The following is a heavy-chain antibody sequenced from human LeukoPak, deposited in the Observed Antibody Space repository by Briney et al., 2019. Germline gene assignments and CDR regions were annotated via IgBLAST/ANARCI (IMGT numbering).Heavy chain of an antibody. V-gene: IGHV4-34*01. D-gene: IGHD3-22*01. J-gene: IGHJ4*02. CDR1: GGSFSGYY. Sequence: SETLSLTCAVYGGSFSGYYWSWIRQPPGKGLEWIGEINHSGSTNYNPSLKSRVTISVDTSKNQFSLKLSSVTAADTAVYYCARGRTYSYDSSGYSLSYWGQGTLVTVSS. CDR3: ARGRTYSYDSSGYSLSY. CDR2: INHSGST.